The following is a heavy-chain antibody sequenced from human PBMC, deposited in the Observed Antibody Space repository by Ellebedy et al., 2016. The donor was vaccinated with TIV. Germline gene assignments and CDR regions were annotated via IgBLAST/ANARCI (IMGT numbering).Heavy chain of an antibody. Sequence: GESLKISCAASGFTFSTYPMNWVRQAPGKGLEWVSTITGGGDNTYYADSVKGRFTISRDNSKNTLYLQMNSLRAADTAVYYCAKDLYGDYVVDYWGQGTLVTVSS. D-gene: IGHD4-17*01. CDR1: GFTFSTYP. CDR3: AKDLYGDYVVDY. V-gene: IGHV3-23*01. CDR2: ITGGGDNT. J-gene: IGHJ4*02.